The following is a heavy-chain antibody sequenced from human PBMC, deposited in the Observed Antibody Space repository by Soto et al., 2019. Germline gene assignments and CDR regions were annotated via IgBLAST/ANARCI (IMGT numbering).Heavy chain of an antibody. CDR2: IWYDGSNK. D-gene: IGHD4-17*01. J-gene: IGHJ6*03. Sequence: LSLTCAASGFTFSSYGMHWVRQAPGKGLEWVAVIWYDGSNKYYADSVKGRFTISRDNSKNTLYLQMNSLRAEDTAVYYCARDPHYGGVYYYYMDVWGKGTTVTVSS. CDR1: GFTFSSYG. V-gene: IGHV3-33*01. CDR3: ARDPHYGGVYYYYMDV.